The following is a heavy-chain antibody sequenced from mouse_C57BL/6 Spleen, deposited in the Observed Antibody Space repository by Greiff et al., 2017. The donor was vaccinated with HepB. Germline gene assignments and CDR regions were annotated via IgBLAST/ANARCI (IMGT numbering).Heavy chain of an antibody. CDR1: GFSLTSYG. V-gene: IGHV2-6*01. D-gene: IGHD1-1*02. CDR2: IWGVGST. CDR3: ASESYGGGFAY. J-gene: IGHJ3*01. Sequence: QVQLKESGPGLVAPSQSLSITCTVSGFSLTSYGVDWVRQSPGKGLEWLGVIWGVGSTNYNSALKSRLSISKDNSKSQVFLKMNSMQTDDTAMYYCASESYGGGFAYGGQGTLVTVSA.